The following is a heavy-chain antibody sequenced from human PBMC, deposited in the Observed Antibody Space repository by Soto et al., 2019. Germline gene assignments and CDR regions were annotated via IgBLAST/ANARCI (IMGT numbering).Heavy chain of an antibody. CDR1: GGSISSGDYY. CDR3: ARAPIAAGLFDY. V-gene: IGHV4-30-4*01. D-gene: IGHD6-25*01. CDR2: IYYSGST. Sequence: SSETLSLTCTVSGGSISSGDYYWSWIRQPPGKGLEWIGYIYYSGSTYYNPSLKSRVTISVDTSKNQFSLKLSSVTAADTAVYYCARAPIAAGLFDYWGQGTLVTVSS. J-gene: IGHJ4*02.